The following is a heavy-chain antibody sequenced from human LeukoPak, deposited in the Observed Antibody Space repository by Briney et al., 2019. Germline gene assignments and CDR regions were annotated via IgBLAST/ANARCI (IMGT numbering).Heavy chain of an antibody. D-gene: IGHD3-22*01. CDR1: GGSISSYY. CDR2: IYTSGST. CDR3: TRGGGLPPYYYDSSGYYPYYYYGMDV. J-gene: IGHJ6*02. V-gene: IGHV4-4*07. Sequence: SETLSLTCTVSGGSISSYYWSWIRQPAGKGLEWIGRIYTSGSTNYNPSLKSRVTMSVDTSKNQFSLKLSSVTAADTAVYYCTRGGGLPPYYYDSSGYYPYYYYGMDVWGQGTTVTVSS.